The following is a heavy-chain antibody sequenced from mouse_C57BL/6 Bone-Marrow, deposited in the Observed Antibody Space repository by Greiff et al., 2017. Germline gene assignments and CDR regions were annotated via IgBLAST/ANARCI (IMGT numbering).Heavy chain of an antibody. V-gene: IGHV5-6*01. J-gene: IGHJ3*01. Sequence: EVQGVESGGDLVKPGGSLKLSCAASGFTFSSYGMSWVRQTPDKRLEWVATISSGGSYTYYPDSVKGRFTISRDNAKNNLYLQMSSLKSEDTAMYYCARLLSSWFAYWGQGTLVTVSA. CDR3: ARLLSSWFAY. CDR1: GFTFSSYG. CDR2: ISSGGSYT. D-gene: IGHD1-1*02.